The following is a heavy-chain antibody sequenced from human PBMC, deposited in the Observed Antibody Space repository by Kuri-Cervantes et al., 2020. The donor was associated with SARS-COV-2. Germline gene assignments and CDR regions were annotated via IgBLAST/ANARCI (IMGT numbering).Heavy chain of an antibody. CDR2: IRSKANSYAT. D-gene: IGHD3-16*01. V-gene: IGHV3-73*01. Sequence: GESLKISCAASGFTFSGSAMHWVRQASGKGLEWVGSIRSKANSYATAYAASGKGRFTISRDDSKNTAYLKMNSLKTEDTAVYYCTRLKSDRRNTSPSEDAFDIWGQGTMVTVSS. CDR3: TRLKSDRRNTSPSEDAFDI. J-gene: IGHJ3*02. CDR1: GFTFSGSA.